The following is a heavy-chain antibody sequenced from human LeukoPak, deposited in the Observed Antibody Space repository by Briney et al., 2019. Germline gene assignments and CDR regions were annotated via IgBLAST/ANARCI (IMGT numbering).Heavy chain of an antibody. D-gene: IGHD2-15*01. CDR2: ISYDGSNK. V-gene: IGHV3-30*04. J-gene: IGHJ6*03. Sequence: PGRSLRLSCAASGFTFSSYAMHWVRQAPGKGLEWVAVISYDGSNKYYADSVKGRFTISRDNSKNTLYLQMNSLRAEDTAVYYCARDSEGYCSGGSCYYYYYYMDVWGKGTTVTVSS. CDR3: ARDSEGYCSGGSCYYYYYYMDV. CDR1: GFTFSSYA.